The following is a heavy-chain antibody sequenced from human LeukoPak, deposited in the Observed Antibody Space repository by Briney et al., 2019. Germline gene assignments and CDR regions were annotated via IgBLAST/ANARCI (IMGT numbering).Heavy chain of an antibody. J-gene: IGHJ4*02. CDR2: ISAYNGNT. D-gene: IGHD4-17*01. Sequence: ASVKVSCKASGGTFSGYAISWVRQAPGQGLEWMGWISAYNGNTNYAQKLQGRVTMTTDTSTSTAYMELRSLRSDDTAVYYCAREVNGDYYFDYWGQGTLVTVSS. V-gene: IGHV1-18*01. CDR1: GGTFSGYA. CDR3: AREVNGDYYFDY.